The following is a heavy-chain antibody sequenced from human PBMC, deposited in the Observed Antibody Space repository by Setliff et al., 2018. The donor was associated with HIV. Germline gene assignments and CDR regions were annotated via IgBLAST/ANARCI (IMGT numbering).Heavy chain of an antibody. V-gene: IGHV4-59*02. Sequence: PSETLSLTCTVSGGSVSSYHWTWIRQPPGKGLEWIGYLYYSGSTYYNPSLKSRVTISIDTSKKQLSLKLNSVTAAGTAVYYCARAMGANWSYYYYMDVWGKGTTVTVSS. CDR2: LYYSGST. CDR1: GGSVSSYH. J-gene: IGHJ6*03. CDR3: ARAMGANWSYYYYMDV. D-gene: IGHD1-26*01.